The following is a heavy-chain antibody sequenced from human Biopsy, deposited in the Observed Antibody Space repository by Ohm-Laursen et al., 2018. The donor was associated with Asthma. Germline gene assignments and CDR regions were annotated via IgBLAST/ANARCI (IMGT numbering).Heavy chain of an antibody. D-gene: IGHD4-11*01. J-gene: IGHJ5*02. CDR1: GGTFSNYV. Sequence: KISCKASGGTFSNYVFSWVRQAPGQGLEWMGGIIPMFGTTKYTQKFQARVSITADEATSTVYMELSSLRSEDTAVYYCARVLTTEEGDTWFDPWGQGTLVTVSS. CDR2: IIPMFGTT. V-gene: IGHV1-69*01. CDR3: ARVLTTEEGDTWFDP.